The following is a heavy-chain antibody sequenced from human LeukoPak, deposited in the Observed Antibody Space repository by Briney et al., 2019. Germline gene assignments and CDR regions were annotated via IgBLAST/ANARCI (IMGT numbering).Heavy chain of an antibody. CDR1: GFTFSNAW. Sequence: PGGSLRLSCAASGFTFSNAWMIWVRQAPGKGLEWVGRIKSKTDGGTTDYAAPVKGRFTISRDDSKNTLYLQMNSLKTEDTAVYYCATEGWLLTSQRYYFDYWGQGTLVTVSS. CDR2: IKSKTDGGTT. V-gene: IGHV3-15*01. CDR3: ATEGWLLTSQRYYFDY. J-gene: IGHJ4*02. D-gene: IGHD5-12*01.